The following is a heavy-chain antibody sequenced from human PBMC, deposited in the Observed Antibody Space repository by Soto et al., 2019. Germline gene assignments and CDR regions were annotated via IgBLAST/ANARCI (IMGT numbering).Heavy chain of an antibody. D-gene: IGHD3-10*01. CDR3: AKGGDYGSGSYFPLYYFDY. CDR1: GFTFSSYA. Sequence: GGSLRLSCAASGFTFSSYAMSWVRQAPGKGLEWVSAISGSGGSTYYADSVKGRFTISRDNSKNTLYLQMNSLRAEDTAVYYCAKGGDYGSGSYFPLYYFDYWGQGALVTVSS. V-gene: IGHV3-23*01. J-gene: IGHJ4*02. CDR2: ISGSGGST.